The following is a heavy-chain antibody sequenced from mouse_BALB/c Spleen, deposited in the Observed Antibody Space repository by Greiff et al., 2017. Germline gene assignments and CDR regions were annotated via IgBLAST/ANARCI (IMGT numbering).Heavy chain of an antibody. CDR1: GFNIKDYY. D-gene: IGHD1-1*01. Sequence: VQLKQSGAELVRSGASVKLSCTASGFNIKDYYMHWVKQRPEQGLEWIGWIDPENGDTEYAPKFQGKATMTADTSSNTAYLQLSSLTSEDTAVYYCNALTTVVAKGFAYWGQGTLVTVSA. V-gene: IGHV14-4*02. J-gene: IGHJ3*01. CDR3: NALTTVVAKGFAY. CDR2: IDPENGDT.